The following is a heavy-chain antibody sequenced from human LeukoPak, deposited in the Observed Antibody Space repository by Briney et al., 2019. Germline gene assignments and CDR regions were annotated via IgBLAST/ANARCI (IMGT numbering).Heavy chain of an antibody. J-gene: IGHJ4*02. CDR3: VLVYFDRPWPGYYFDY. D-gene: IGHD3-9*01. CDR2: INPNSGGT. V-gene: IGHV1-2*02. Sequence: ASVKVSCKASGYTFTGYYMHWVRQAPGQGLEWMGWINPNSGGTNYAQKFQGRVTMTRDTSISTAYMELSRLRSDDTAVYYCVLVYFDRPWPGYYFDYWGQGTLVTVSS. CDR1: GYTFTGYY.